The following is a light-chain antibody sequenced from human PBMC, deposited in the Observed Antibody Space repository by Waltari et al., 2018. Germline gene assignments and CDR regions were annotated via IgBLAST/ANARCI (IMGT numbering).Light chain of an antibody. J-gene: IGKJ1*01. CDR1: QSISSS. CDR2: AAS. Sequence: DIQMTQPPSSLSASIGDRVTITRRASQSISSSLNWYQQRPGKAPKVLIHAASSLQSGVPARCSGSGSGTYFTLTISSLLPEYLATYYCQQRGTFGPGTKVEIK. V-gene: IGKV1-39*01. CDR3: QQRGT.